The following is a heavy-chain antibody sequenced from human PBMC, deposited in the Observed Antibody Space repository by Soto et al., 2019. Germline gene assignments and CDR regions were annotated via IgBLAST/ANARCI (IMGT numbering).Heavy chain of an antibody. Sequence: SVKVSCKASGGTFSSYAISWVRQAPGQGLEWMGGIIPIFGTANYAQKFQGRVTITADESTSTAYMELSSLRSEDTAVYYCARVLRIVYDAFDIWGQGTMVTVSS. D-gene: IGHD2-15*01. V-gene: IGHV1-69*13. CDR2: IIPIFGTA. J-gene: IGHJ3*02. CDR1: GGTFSSYA. CDR3: ARVLRIVYDAFDI.